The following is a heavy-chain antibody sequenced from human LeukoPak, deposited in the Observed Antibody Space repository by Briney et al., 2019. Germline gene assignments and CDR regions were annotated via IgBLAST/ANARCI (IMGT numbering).Heavy chain of an antibody. D-gene: IGHD1-26*01. CDR3: VRDPPTAKELFDY. CDR2: INNDGSRT. CDR1: GFTFSNYW. V-gene: IGHV3-74*01. Sequence: PGGSLRLSCAASGFTFSNYWMHWVRQAPGKGLVWVSRINNDGSRTDHAYFVKGRFTISRDNAKNTLYLQKSSLKAEDPTVHYCVRDPPTAKELFDYWGEGRLLSV. J-gene: IGHJ4*02.